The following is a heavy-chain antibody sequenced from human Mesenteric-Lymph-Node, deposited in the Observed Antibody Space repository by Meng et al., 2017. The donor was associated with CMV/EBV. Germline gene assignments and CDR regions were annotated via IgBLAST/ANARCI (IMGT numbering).Heavy chain of an antibody. CDR2: INTNTGNP. V-gene: IGHV7-4-1*02. CDR3: ARDNAGSRAYYNWLDP. J-gene: IGHJ5*02. CDR1: YSFPNYG. Sequence: YSFPNYGMSWVRQTPGQGLEWMGRINTNTGNPTYAQGFTGRFVFSLNTSVSTAYLQISGLKSEDTAVYYCARDNAGSRAYYNWLDPWGQGTLVTVSS. D-gene: IGHD3-10*01.